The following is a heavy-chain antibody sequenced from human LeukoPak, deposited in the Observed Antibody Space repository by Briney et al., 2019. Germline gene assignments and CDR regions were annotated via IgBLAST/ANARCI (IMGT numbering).Heavy chain of an antibody. D-gene: IGHD3-22*01. CDR1: GFTFSNAW. Sequence: GGSLRLSCAASGFTFSNAWMNWVRQAPGKGLEWVGRIKSKTDGGTTDYAAPVKGRFTISRDDSKNTLYLQMNSLKTEDTAVYYCTILGKDSSGYYYDLFPYYYYGMDVWGQGTTVTVSS. CDR3: TILGKDSSGYYYDLFPYYYYGMDV. CDR2: IKSKTDGGTT. V-gene: IGHV3-15*07. J-gene: IGHJ6*02.